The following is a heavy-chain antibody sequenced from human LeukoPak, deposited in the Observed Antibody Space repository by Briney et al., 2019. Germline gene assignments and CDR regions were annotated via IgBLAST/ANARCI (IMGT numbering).Heavy chain of an antibody. CDR2: ISAYNGNT. CDR1: GYTFTSYG. V-gene: IGHV1-18*04. CDR3: SAGYSSGLPFDY. J-gene: IGHJ4*02. Sequence: ASVKVSCKASGYTFTSYGISWVRRAPGQGLEWMGWISAYNGNTNYAQKLQGRVTMTTDTSTSTAYMELRSLRSDDTAVYYCSAGYSSGLPFDYWGQGTLVTVSS. D-gene: IGHD6-19*01.